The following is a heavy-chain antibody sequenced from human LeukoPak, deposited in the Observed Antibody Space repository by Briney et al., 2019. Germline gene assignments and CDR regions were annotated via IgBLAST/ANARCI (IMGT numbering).Heavy chain of an antibody. J-gene: IGHJ4*02. CDR1: GGSISSYY. Sequence: PSETLSLTCTVSGGSISSYYWSWIRQPPGKGLEWIGYIYYSGSTNYNPSLKSRVTISVDTSKNQFSLKLSSVTAADTAVYYCARVEYSSSPQLGYYFDYGGQGPLVTVSS. V-gene: IGHV4-59*01. CDR2: IYYSGST. CDR3: ARVEYSSSPQLGYYFDY. D-gene: IGHD6-6*01.